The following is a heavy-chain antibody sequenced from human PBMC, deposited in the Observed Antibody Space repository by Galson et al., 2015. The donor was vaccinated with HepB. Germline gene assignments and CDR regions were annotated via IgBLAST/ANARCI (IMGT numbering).Heavy chain of an antibody. D-gene: IGHD2/OR15-2a*01. Sequence: LRLSCAASGFTFSDYWMTWVRQAPGKGLEWVANIKQDGSEKHYVDSVKGRFTISRDNAKSSLYLQMNGLRAEDTAVYYCAKDFGHYFWGQGALITVSP. V-gene: IGHV3-7*01. CDR3: AKDFGHYF. CDR1: GFTFSDYW. CDR2: IKQDGSEK. J-gene: IGHJ4*02.